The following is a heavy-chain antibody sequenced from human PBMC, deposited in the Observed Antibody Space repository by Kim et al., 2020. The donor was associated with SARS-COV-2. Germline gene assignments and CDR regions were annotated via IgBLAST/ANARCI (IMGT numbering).Heavy chain of an antibody. CDR2: ISYDGSNK. D-gene: IGHD3-9*01. CDR3: AKDRYDILTGYPPTLYYYGMDV. V-gene: IGHV3-30*18. J-gene: IGHJ6*02. CDR1: GFTFSSYG. Sequence: GGSLRLSCAASGFTFSSYGMHWVRQAPGKGLEWVAVISYDGSNKYYADSVKGRFTISRDNSKNTLYLQMNSLRAEDTAVYYCAKDRYDILTGYPPTLYYYGMDVWGQGTTVTVSS.